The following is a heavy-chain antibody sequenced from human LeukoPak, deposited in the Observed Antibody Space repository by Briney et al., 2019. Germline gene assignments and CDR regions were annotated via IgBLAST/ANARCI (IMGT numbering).Heavy chain of an antibody. CDR1: GFTFSSYW. CDR2: IKQEGSEK. V-gene: IGHV3-7*01. Sequence: GGSLRLSCAPSGFTFSSYWMSWARQAPGKGLEWVANIKQEGSEKYYVGSVEGRFTISRDTAKNSLYLQMNSLRAEDTAVYYCARDSYCGGDCYLNDAFDIWGQGTMVTVSS. CDR3: ARDSYCGGDCYLNDAFDI. J-gene: IGHJ3*02. D-gene: IGHD2-21*01.